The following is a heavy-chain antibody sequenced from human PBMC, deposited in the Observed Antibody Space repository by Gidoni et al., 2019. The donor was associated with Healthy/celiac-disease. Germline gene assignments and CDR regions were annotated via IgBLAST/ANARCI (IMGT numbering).Heavy chain of an antibody. CDR3: AKDGATIPYYYYGMDV. CDR1: GFTFDAHA. CDR2: ISWNSGSI. Sequence: EVQLVESGGGLVQLGRSLRLSSAASGFTFDAHAMHWVRQAPGKGLEWVSGISWNSGSIGYADSVKGRFTISRDNAKNSLYLQMNSLRAEDTALYYCAKDGATIPYYYYGMDVWGQGTTVTVSS. V-gene: IGHV3-9*01. J-gene: IGHJ6*02. D-gene: IGHD1-26*01.